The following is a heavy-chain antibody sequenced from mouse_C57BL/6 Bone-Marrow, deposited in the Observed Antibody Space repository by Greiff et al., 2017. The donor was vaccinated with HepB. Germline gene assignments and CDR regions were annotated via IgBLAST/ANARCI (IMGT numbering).Heavy chain of an antibody. V-gene: IGHV5-9-1*02. D-gene: IGHD2-3*01. CDR3: TRGWLLRDYAMDY. J-gene: IGHJ4*01. CDR1: GFTFSSYA. CDR2: ISSGGDYI. Sequence: EVHLVESGEGLVKPGGSLKLSCAASGFTFSSYAMSWVRQTPEKRLEWVAYISSGGDYIYYADTVKGRFTISRDNARNTLDLQMSSLKSEDTAMYYCTRGWLLRDYAMDYWGQGTSVTVSS.